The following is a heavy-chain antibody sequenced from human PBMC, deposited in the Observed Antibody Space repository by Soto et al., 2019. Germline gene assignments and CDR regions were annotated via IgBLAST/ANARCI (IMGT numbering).Heavy chain of an antibody. CDR2: IHSGGST. J-gene: IGHJ4*02. CDR3: ARDRDTNSWYYY. Sequence: PGGSLRLSCAASEFTVSNTYMRWVRQAPGKGLEWVSLIHSGGSTYYADSVKGRFTISRDNSKNTLYLQMDSLRAEDTVVYYCARDRDTNSWYYYWGQGTLVTVSS. CDR1: EFTVSNTY. V-gene: IGHV3-66*01. D-gene: IGHD6-13*01.